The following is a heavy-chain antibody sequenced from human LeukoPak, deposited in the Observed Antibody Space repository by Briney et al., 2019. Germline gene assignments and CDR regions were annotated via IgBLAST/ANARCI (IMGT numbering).Heavy chain of an antibody. D-gene: IGHD4-17*01. Sequence: GGSLRLSCAASGFTFDDYAMHWVRQAPGKGLEWVSGISWNSGSIGYADSVKGRFTISRDNAKNSLYLQMNSLRAEDTAVYYCARESDYGDYYYYYGMDVWGQGTTVTVSS. CDR1: GFTFDDYA. CDR2: ISWNSGSI. V-gene: IGHV3-9*01. J-gene: IGHJ6*02. CDR3: ARESDYGDYYYYYGMDV.